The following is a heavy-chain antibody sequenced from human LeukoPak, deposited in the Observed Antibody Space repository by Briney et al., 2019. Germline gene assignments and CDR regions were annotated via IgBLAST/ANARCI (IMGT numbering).Heavy chain of an antibody. J-gene: IGHJ3*02. V-gene: IGHV4-59*01. CDR2: IYYSGST. D-gene: IGHD6-13*01. Sequence: TSETLSLTCTVSGGSISSYYWSWIRQPPGKGLEWIGYIYYSGSTNYNPSLKSRVTISVDTSKNQFSLKLSSVTAADTAVYYCASWGIAAAKDTFDIWGQGTMVTVSS. CDR3: ASWGIAAAKDTFDI. CDR1: GGSISSYY.